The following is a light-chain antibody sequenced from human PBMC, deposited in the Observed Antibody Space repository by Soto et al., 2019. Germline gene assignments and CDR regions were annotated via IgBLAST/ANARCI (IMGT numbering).Light chain of an antibody. CDR3: AVWDDSLNGLV. V-gene: IGLV1-44*01. CDR2: SNN. Sequence: QAVVTQPPSASGTPGQRVTISCSGSSSNIGSNTVNWYQQLPGTAPKLLIYSNNQRPSGVPDRFSGSKSGTSASLAISGLQSEDEADYYCAVWDDSLNGLVFGGGTKVTVL. CDR1: SSNIGSNT. J-gene: IGLJ2*01.